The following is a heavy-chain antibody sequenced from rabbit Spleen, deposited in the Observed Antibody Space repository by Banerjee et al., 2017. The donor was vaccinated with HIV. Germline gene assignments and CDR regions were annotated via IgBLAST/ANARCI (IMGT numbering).Heavy chain of an antibody. CDR3: ARDRGSGWGDAFDP. D-gene: IGHD4-1*01. CDR2: IDPIFGTT. CDR1: GFTLSSYW. Sequence: QSLEESGGGLVQPEGSLALTCKASGFTLSSYWMNWVRQAPGKGLEWIGYIDPIFGTTHYASWVNGRFTISSHNAQNTLYLQLNSLTAADTATYFCARDRGSGWGDAFDPWGPGTLVTVS. J-gene: IGHJ2*01. V-gene: IGHV1S7*01.